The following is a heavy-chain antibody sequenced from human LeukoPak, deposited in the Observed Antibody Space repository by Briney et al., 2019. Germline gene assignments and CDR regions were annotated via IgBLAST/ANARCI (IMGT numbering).Heavy chain of an antibody. CDR1: GYTFTSYG. J-gene: IGHJ4*02. V-gene: IGHV1-18*01. CDR3: ASSASHWRLTGAPFDY. D-gene: IGHD2-8*02. Sequence: GASVKVSCKASGYTFTSYGISWVRQAPGQGLEWMGWISAYNGNTNYAQKLQGRVTMTTDTSTSTAYMELRSLRSDDTAVYYCASSASHWRLTGAPFDYWGQGTLVTVSS. CDR2: ISAYNGNT.